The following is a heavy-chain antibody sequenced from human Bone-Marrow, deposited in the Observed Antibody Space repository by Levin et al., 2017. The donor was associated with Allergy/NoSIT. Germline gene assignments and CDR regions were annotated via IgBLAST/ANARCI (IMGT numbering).Heavy chain of an antibody. CDR3: ARDLSSPWAD. D-gene: IGHD6-19*01. J-gene: IGHJ4*02. Sequence: GGSLRLSCAASGFIFSSYSMNWVRQAPGKGLEWVSSISSSSSYIYYGDSVKGRFTISRDNAKNSLYLQMNSLRAEDTAVYYCARDLSSPWADWGQGTLVTVSS. CDR1: GFIFSSYS. CDR2: ISSSSSYI. V-gene: IGHV3-21*01.